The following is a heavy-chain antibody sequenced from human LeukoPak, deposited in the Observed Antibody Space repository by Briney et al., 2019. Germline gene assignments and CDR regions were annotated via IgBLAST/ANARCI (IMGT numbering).Heavy chain of an antibody. J-gene: IGHJ3*01. Sequence: SETLSLTCTVSGGSISSGSYYWRWIRQPAGKGLEWIGRIYTSGSTNYNPSLKSRVTISVDTSKNQFSLKLSSVTAADTAVYYCAIVGTWIQWGQGTMVTVSS. V-gene: IGHV4-61*02. CDR1: GGSISSGSYY. CDR3: AIVGTWIQ. D-gene: IGHD1-1*01. CDR2: IYTSGST.